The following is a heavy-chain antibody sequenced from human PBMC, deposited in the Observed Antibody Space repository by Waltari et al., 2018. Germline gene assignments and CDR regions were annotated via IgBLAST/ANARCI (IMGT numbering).Heavy chain of an antibody. Sequence: QVQLQESGPGLVKPSQTLSLTCPDSGGSISRGSYYWSWIRQPAAKVLEWIGYIYTSVTPNHNPSLKSLVTISVDTSKNQFSLKLSSVTAADTAVYYCAREGDSGYDWGYFDYWGQGTLVTVSS. D-gene: IGHD5-12*01. J-gene: IGHJ4*02. V-gene: IGHV4-61*09. CDR1: GGSISRGSYY. CDR3: AREGDSGYDWGYFDY. CDR2: IYTSVTP.